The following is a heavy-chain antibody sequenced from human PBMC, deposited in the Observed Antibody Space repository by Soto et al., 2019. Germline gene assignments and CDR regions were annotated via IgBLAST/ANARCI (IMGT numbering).Heavy chain of an antibody. J-gene: IGHJ3*02. D-gene: IGHD6-19*01. V-gene: IGHV3-21*01. CDR2: ISSSSGYI. CDR3: ARTGYSSGWPGPSSAFDI. Sequence: GGSLRLSCAASGFTFRSYSMNWGRQAPGKGLEWVSSISSSSGYIYYADSVKGRFTISRDNAKNSLYLQMNSLRAEDTAVYYCARTGYSSGWPGPSSAFDIWGQGTMVTVSS. CDR1: GFTFRSYS.